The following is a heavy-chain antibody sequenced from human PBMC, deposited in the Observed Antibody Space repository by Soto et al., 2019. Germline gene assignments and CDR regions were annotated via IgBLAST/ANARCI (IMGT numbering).Heavy chain of an antibody. Sequence: EEQLVASGGGLVQPGGSLRLSCAASGFTLRSYWMSWVRQAPGKGLEWLATIKTDAREKEYVDSVKGRFTVSRDNAKNSLYRQRDGLRAKDTAVYYCARDWGYSSGNSVNHYLDCWGRGTLVTVPS. CDR1: GFTLRSYW. V-gene: IGHV3-7*01. D-gene: IGHD3-10*01. CDR2: IKTDAREK. J-gene: IGHJ4*01. CDR3: ARDWGYSSGNSVNHYLDC.